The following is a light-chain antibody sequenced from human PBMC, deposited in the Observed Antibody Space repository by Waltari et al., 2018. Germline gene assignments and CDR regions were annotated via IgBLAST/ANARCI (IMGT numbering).Light chain of an antibody. J-gene: IGKJ2*01. CDR2: AAS. CDR1: QSITNY. V-gene: IGKV1-39*01. Sequence: DIQMTQSPSSLSASVGDRVTITCRASQSITNYLNWYQHKPGKAPKLLISAASSLQSGVPSKISGSRYGTDFTLSISGLQTEDFATYYCQQSYSTPPYTFGQGTKLEIK. CDR3: QQSYSTPPYT.